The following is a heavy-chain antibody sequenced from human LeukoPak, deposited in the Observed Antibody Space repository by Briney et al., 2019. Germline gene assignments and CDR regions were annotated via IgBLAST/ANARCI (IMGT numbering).Heavy chain of an antibody. J-gene: IGHJ4*02. Sequence: GGSLRLSCAASGFTLSNAWMSWVRQAPGKGLEWVGRIKSTTDGATTDYAAPVKGRFTISRDDSKNTLYLQMNSLKNEDTAVYHCTDFGYWGQGTLVTVSS. V-gene: IGHV3-15*01. D-gene: IGHD3/OR15-3a*01. CDR2: IKSTTDGATT. CDR3: TDFGY. CDR1: GFTLSNAW.